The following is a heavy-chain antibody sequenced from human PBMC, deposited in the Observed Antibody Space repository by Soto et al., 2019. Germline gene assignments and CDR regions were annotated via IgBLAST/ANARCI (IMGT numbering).Heavy chain of an antibody. D-gene: IGHD2-15*01. J-gene: IGHJ6*02. V-gene: IGHV3-30-3*01. CDR1: GFTFSYYS. CDR2: VPYDGNIE. Sequence: PGGSLRLSCAASGFTFSYYSMHWVRQAPGKGLEWVAVVPYDGNIEYYADSVKGRFSISRDNSKNTLNLQMDNLRVEDTAVYFCSRQYCSDSTCYYYNGMDVWGQGTTVTVSS. CDR3: SRQYCSDSTCYYYNGMDV.